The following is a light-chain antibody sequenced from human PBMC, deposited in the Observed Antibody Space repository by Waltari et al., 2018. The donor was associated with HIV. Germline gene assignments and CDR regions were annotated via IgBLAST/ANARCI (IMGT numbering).Light chain of an antibody. CDR3: QADDSNTRI. Sequence: FMLTQPRSVSESPGKTVTISCTRSSGSIGSNYVQWYQQRPGSSPTTVIYEDDQRPSGVPGRFSGSIDRSSNSASLTISGLMTEDEADYYCQADDSNTRIFGTGTKVTVL. J-gene: IGLJ1*01. V-gene: IGLV6-57*01. CDR1: SGSIGSNY. CDR2: EDD.